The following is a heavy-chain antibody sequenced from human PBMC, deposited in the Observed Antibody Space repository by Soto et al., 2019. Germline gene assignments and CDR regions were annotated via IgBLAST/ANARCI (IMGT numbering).Heavy chain of an antibody. J-gene: IGHJ5*02. V-gene: IGHV4-34*01. CDR3: ARRGWGSCSPSGLNWIDP. Sequence: PSETPSLTCAVYGGSFSGYYWSWIRQPPGKGLEWIGEINHSGSTNYNPSLKSRVTISVDTSKNQFSLKLSSVTAADTAVYYCARRGWGSCSPSGLNWIDPWGQATLVSVSS. CDR2: INHSGST. D-gene: IGHD3-10*01. CDR1: GGSFSGYY.